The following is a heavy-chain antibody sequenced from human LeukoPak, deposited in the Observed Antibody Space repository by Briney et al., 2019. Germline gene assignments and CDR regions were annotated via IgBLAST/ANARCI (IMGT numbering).Heavy chain of an antibody. Sequence: GGSLRLSCAASGFTFSSFGMSWVRQVPGKGLEWVSALRDSGDTTYYADSVKGRFTISRDNAKNTLNLQMNSLRAEDTAVYYCARDLGQYYDTSDNWFDPWGQGTLVTVSS. V-gene: IGHV3-23*01. CDR3: ARDLGQYYDTSDNWFDP. J-gene: IGHJ5*02. D-gene: IGHD3-22*01. CDR2: LRDSGDTT. CDR1: GFTFSSFG.